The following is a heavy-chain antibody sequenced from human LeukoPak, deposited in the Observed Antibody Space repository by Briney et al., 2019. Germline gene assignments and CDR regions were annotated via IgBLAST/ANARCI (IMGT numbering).Heavy chain of an antibody. D-gene: IGHD2-15*01. J-gene: IGHJ5*02. CDR1: GGSISTAAYY. V-gene: IGHV4-61*08. CDR2: IYYIGST. CDR3: ARAHYCSGDSCYLGWFDP. Sequence: SETLSLTCTVSGGSISTAAYYWSWIRQPPGKGLEWIGYIYYIGSTNYNPSLKSRVTMSVDTSKNQFSLRLSSVTAADTAVYYCARAHYCSGDSCYLGWFDPWGQGTLVTVSS.